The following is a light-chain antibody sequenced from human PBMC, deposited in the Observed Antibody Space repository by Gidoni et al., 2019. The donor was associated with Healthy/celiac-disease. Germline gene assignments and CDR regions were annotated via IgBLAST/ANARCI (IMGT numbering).Light chain of an antibody. CDR3: QAWDSSTVV. CDR1: KLGDKY. V-gene: IGLV3-1*01. J-gene: IGLJ2*01. CDR2: QDS. Sequence: SYELTQPPSVAVSPGQTASITCSGDKLGDKYACWYQQKPGPSPVLVIYQDSKRPSGIPERFSGSNSGNTATLTIRGTQAIDEADYYCQAWDSSTVVFGGGTKLTVL.